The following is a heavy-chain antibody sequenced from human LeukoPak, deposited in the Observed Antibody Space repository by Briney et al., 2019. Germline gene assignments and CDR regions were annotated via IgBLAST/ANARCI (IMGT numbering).Heavy chain of an antibody. CDR2: INPNSGGT. CDR1: GYTFTGYY. Sequence: ASVKVTCKASGYTFTGYYMHWVRQAPGQGLEWVGWINPNSGGTNYAQKFQGRVTMTRDTSISTAYMELSRLRSGDTAVYYCARVGDILTGYHKYNWCDPWGQGTLVTVSS. D-gene: IGHD3-9*01. V-gene: IGHV1-2*02. J-gene: IGHJ5*02. CDR3: ARVGDILTGYHKYNWCDP.